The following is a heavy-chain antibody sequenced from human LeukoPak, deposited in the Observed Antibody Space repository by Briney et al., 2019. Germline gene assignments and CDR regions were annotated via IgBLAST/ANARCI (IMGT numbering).Heavy chain of an antibody. D-gene: IGHD3-10*01. CDR3: ARLGGSGSWELYFQH. CDR1: GYSFTSYW. V-gene: IGHV5-51*01. Sequence: GESLKISCKGSGYSFTSYWIGWVRQMPGKGLEWMGIIYPGDSDTRYSPSFQGQVTISADKSISTAYLQWSSLKASDTATYYCARLGGSGSWELYFQHWGQGTLVTVSS. J-gene: IGHJ1*01. CDR2: IYPGDSDT.